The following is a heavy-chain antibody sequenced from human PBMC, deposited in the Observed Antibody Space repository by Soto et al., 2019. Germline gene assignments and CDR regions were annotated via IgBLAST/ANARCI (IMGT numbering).Heavy chain of an antibody. Sequence: QVQLVESGGGVVQPGRSLRLSCAASGFIFSNYAMHWVRQAPGKGLEWVAVISHDGGSKTYADSVKGRFTISRDNSKNTRCRQMNSLRDEDTAVYYCAKRSPAYGDTWDDALDIWGQGTMVTVSS. CDR1: GFIFSNYA. D-gene: IGHD4-17*01. CDR2: ISHDGGSK. CDR3: AKRSPAYGDTWDDALDI. V-gene: IGHV3-30*18. J-gene: IGHJ3*02.